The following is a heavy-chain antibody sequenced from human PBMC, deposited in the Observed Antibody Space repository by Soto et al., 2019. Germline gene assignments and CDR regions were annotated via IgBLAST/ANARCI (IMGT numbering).Heavy chain of an antibody. CDR1: GGSFSGYY. J-gene: IGHJ6*02. D-gene: IGHD2-2*01. Sequence: QVQLQQWGAGLLKPSETLFLTCAVYGGSFSGYYWSWIRQSPGKGLEWIGEINHSGSTKYNPSLKCRVTISVDTSTNQFSLKLSSVTAADTAVYYCARVTVPSVPAAKRLDVWGQGTTVTVSS. V-gene: IGHV4-34*01. CDR2: INHSGST. CDR3: ARVTVPSVPAAKRLDV.